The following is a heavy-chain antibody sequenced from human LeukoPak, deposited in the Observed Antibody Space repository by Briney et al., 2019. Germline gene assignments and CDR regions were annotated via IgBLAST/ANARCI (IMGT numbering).Heavy chain of an antibody. CDR3: ARDAQEEVRYFDWNDAFDI. V-gene: IGHV4-39*02. D-gene: IGHD3-9*01. CDR2: LYYSAST. J-gene: IGHJ3*02. CDR1: GGSISSSSYY. Sequence: SETLSLTCTVSGGSISSSSYYWGWIRQPPGKGLAWIWRLYYSASTSHNPSLTSRVTISVDTSKNQFSLKLSSVTAEDTAVYYCARDAQEEVRYFDWNDAFDIWGQGTMVTVSS.